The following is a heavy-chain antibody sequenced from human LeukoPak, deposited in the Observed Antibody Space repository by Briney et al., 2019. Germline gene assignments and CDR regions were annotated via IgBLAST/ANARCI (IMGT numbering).Heavy chain of an antibody. D-gene: IGHD2-2*01. CDR3: ARDIKYAFDN. V-gene: IGHV3-48*01. Sequence: GGSLRLSCAASGLTFSSYSMNWVRQAPGKGLELVSSIGMSSGNTKSADSVKGRFNISGDKAKNSVYPQKNSVRVEDTAVYYCARDIKYAFDNWGQGTLVTVSS. CDR2: IGMSSGNT. CDR1: GLTFSSYS. J-gene: IGHJ4*02.